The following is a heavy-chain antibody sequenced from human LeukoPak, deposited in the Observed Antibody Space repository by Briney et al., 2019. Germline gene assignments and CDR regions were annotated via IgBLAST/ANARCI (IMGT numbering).Heavy chain of an antibody. CDR3: ARDSSPNDSSGYYYVY. V-gene: IGHV1-69*04. J-gene: IGHJ4*02. Sequence: SVKVSCKASGGTFSSYAISWVRQAPGQGLEWMGRIIPILGIANYAQKFQGRVTITADKSTSTAYMELSSLRSEDTAVYYCARDSSPNDSSGYYYVYRGQGTLVTVSS. CDR1: GGTFSSYA. CDR2: IIPILGIA. D-gene: IGHD3-22*01.